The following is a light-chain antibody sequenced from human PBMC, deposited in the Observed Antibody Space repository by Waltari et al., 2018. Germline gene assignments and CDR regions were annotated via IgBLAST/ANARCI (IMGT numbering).Light chain of an antibody. CDR3: QAWDRSTVV. CDR2: QHN. V-gene: IGLV3-1*01. J-gene: IGLJ2*01. Sequence: SYDLTQPPSVSVSPGQTANITCSGDTLGDRYACWSQQKPGQSPVLVIYQHNKRPSGIPGRLSGYNSANTATLSISGTQAMDEADYYCQAWDRSTVVFGGGTKLTVL. CDR1: TLGDRY.